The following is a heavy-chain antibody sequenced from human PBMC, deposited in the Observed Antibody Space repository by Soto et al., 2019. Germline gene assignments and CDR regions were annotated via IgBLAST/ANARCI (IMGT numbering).Heavy chain of an antibody. V-gene: IGHV3-33*01. J-gene: IGHJ6*02. CDR3: ARDFVYGTFPRYYYYYYGMDV. Sequence: QVQLVESGGGVVQPGRSLRLSCAASGFTFSSYGMHWVRQAPGKGLEWVAVIWYDGSNKYYADSVKGRFTISRDNSKNTLYLQMNSLRAEDTAVYYCARDFVYGTFPRYYYYYYGMDVWGQGTTVTVSS. CDR1: GFTFSSYG. CDR2: IWYDGSNK. D-gene: IGHD1-1*01.